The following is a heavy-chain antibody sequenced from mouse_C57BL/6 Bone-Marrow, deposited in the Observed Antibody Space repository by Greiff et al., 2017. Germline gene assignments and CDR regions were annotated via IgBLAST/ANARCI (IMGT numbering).Heavy chain of an antibody. Sequence: QVQLQQSGAELARPGASVKMSCKASGYTFTSYTMHWVKQRPGQGLEWIGYINPSSGYTKYNQKFKDKATLTAAKSSSTAYMQLSSLTSEDSAVYYCARGPSTAVRGYYFDYWGQGTTLTVSS. CDR2: INPSSGYT. J-gene: IGHJ2*01. D-gene: IGHD1-2*01. V-gene: IGHV1-4*01. CDR3: ARGPSTAVRGYYFDY. CDR1: GYTFTSYT.